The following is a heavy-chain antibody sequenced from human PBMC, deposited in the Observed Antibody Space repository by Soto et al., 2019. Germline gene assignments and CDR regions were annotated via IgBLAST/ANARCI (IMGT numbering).Heavy chain of an antibody. V-gene: IGHV1-69*06. Sequence: GASVKVSFKASGGTFSSDAISWVRQAPGQGLEWMGGIIPIFGTANYAQKFQGRVTITADRSTSTAYMELSSLRSEDTAVYYCASSGYFDALDAFDIGGQGTMVTVS. CDR2: IIPIFGTA. CDR3: ASSGYFDALDAFDI. CDR1: GGTFSSDA. D-gene: IGHD3-9*01. J-gene: IGHJ3*02.